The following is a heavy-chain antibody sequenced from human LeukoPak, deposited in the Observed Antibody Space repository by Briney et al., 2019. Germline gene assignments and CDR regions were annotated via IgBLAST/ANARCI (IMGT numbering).Heavy chain of an antibody. CDR1: GYIFTGYY. CDR2: INPNSGGT. J-gene: IGHJ3*02. CDR3: ARDPGQVPPDAFDI. V-gene: IGHV1-2*02. D-gene: IGHD4/OR15-4a*01. Sequence: ASVKVSCKASGYIFTGYYMHWVRQAPGQGLEWMGWINPNSGGTNYAQKFQGRVTMTTDTSISTAYMELRRPISDDTAVYYCARDPGQVPPDAFDIWGQGTMVTVSS.